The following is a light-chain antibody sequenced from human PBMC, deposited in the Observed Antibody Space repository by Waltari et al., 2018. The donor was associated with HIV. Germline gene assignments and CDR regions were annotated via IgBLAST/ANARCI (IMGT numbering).Light chain of an antibody. V-gene: IGKV2-28*01. CDR1: QSLLHSNGYKY. J-gene: IGKJ2*01. Sequence: DIVMTQSPLSLPVPPGEPASIPCRPSQSLLHSNGYKYVDWYLQKPGQSPHLLIYLGSNRASGVPDRFSGSGSGTDFTLKITRVEAEDVGVYYCMQALQTPYTFGQGTKLEIK. CDR2: LGS. CDR3: MQALQTPYT.